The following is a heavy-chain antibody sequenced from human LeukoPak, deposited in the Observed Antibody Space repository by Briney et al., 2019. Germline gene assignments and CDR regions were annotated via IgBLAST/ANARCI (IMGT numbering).Heavy chain of an antibody. CDR2: IKQAGSEK. J-gene: IGHJ6*03. CDR1: GFTFSSYW. Sequence: GGSLSLSCAVSGFTFSSYWMSWVRQAPGKGLEWVANIKQAGSEKYYVDSSKGQFTISRDNAKNSLYLQMNSRRAKATAVYYCARVPAADYYYYYYVDVWGKGTTVTVSS. D-gene: IGHD2-2*01. CDR3: ARVPAADYYYYYYVDV. V-gene: IGHV3-7*01.